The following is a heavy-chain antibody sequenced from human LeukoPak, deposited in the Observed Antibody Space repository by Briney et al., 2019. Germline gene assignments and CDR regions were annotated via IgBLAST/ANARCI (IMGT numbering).Heavy chain of an antibody. Sequence: PSGTLSLTCTVSGGSISSSNWMSWVRQAPGKGLEWVSVIYSDGSTYYADSVKGRFIISRDISKNTLYLQMNSLTAEDTAVYYCARGLYMDRGWDGLDAFDTWGQGTMVTVSS. CDR2: IYSDGST. CDR1: GGSISSSNW. D-gene: IGHD3-10*01. V-gene: IGHV3-66*01. CDR3: ARGLYMDRGWDGLDAFDT. J-gene: IGHJ3*02.